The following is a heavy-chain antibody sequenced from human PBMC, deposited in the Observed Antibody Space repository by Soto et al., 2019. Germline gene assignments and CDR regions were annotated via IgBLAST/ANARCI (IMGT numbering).Heavy chain of an antibody. CDR3: ARRAIYTAPDYYFYYMDV. V-gene: IGHV4-59*02. Sequence: QVQLKESGPGLVKPSETLSLTCTVSGDSVNSYYWSWIRQPPGQGLEWIGYISYSGSTNYSPFLKSRLIISFDTSKNQSSLKLSSVTAADTAVYYCARRAIYTAPDYYFYYMDVWGKGTTVTVSS. CDR2: ISYSGST. D-gene: IGHD3-16*01. CDR1: GDSVNSYY. J-gene: IGHJ6*03.